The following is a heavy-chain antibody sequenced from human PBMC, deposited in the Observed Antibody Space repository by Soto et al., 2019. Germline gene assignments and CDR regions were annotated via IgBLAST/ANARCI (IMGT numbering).Heavy chain of an antibody. V-gene: IGHV3-30*18. CDR2: ISYDGRNK. CDR1: GFTFSSYG. D-gene: IGHD1-26*01. Sequence: QVQLVESGGGVVQPGRSLRLSCAASGFTFSSYGMHWVRQAPGKGLEWVAVISYDGRNKNYADSVKGRFTISRDNSKNTLEMQMNSRRTKETAEDYGVKERGIEGTTRFFDYWGQGTLVTVSS. CDR3: VKERGIEGTTRFFDY. J-gene: IGHJ4*02.